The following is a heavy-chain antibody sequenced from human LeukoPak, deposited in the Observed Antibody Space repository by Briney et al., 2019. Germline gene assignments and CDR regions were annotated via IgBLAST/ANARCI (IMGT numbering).Heavy chain of an antibody. D-gene: IGHD1-26*01. V-gene: IGHV4-59*08. CDR2: IYDSGRT. CDR1: GFSISSYY. CDR3: ASSIVGGFDY. J-gene: IGHJ4*02. Sequence: SETLSLTCTVSGFSISSYYWSWIRQPPGKGLEWVGYIYDSGRTNYNPSLKLRITISVDTSKNQFSLKLSSVTAADTAVYYCASSIVGGFDYWGQGTLVTVSS.